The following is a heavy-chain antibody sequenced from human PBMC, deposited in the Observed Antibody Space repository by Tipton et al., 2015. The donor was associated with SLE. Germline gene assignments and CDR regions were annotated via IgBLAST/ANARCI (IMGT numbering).Heavy chain of an antibody. Sequence: TLSLTCTVSGGSISSYYWNWFRQPPGKGLEWIGYIYYSGSTNYNPSLKSRVTISVDRSQNQFSLRLSSVTAADTAVYYCAREGVHFWSGSSYYYYYYMDVWGKGTTVTVSS. J-gene: IGHJ6*03. CDR3: AREGVHFWSGSSYYYYYYMDV. CDR2: IYYSGST. D-gene: IGHD3-3*02. V-gene: IGHV4-59*12. CDR1: GGSISSYY.